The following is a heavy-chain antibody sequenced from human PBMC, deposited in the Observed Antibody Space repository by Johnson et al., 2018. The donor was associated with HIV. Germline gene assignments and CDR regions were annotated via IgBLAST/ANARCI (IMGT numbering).Heavy chain of an antibody. CDR2: ISYDGSNK. D-gene: IGHD3-10*01. CDR1: GFTFSSYA. V-gene: IGHV3-30-3*01. Sequence: QVQLVESGGGVVQPGGSLRLSCAASGFTFSSYAMHWVRQAPGKGLEWVAVISYDGSNKYYADSVKGRFTISRDNSKNTLYLQMNSLRAEDTAVYYCARTRHYYEAVDIWGQGTMVTVSS. CDR3: ARTRHYYEAVDI. J-gene: IGHJ3*02.